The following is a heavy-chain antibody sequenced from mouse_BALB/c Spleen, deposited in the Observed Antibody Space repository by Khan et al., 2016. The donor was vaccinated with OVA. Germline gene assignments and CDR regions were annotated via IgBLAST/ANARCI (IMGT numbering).Heavy chain of an antibody. V-gene: IGHV1-5*01. CDR2: IYPGNGDT. CDR1: GYTFTSYW. D-gene: IGHD2-13*01. Sequence: VQLQQSGPVLARPGTSVKMSCKASGYTFTSYWMHWVKQRPGQGLEWIGAIYPGNGDTSYNQKFKGKAKLTAVTSTSTAYMELSSLTTEDSAVYYSKSFGDLFAYWGQGTLVTVSA. J-gene: IGHJ3*01. CDR3: KSFGDLFAY.